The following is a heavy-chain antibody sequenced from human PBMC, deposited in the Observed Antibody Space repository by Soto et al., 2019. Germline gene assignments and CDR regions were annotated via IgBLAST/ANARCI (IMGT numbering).Heavy chain of an antibody. CDR3: APRSPAFDY. CDR2: ITTDKGKT. J-gene: IGHJ4*02. V-gene: IGHV1-18*01. Sequence: QVQLVQSGPEVKKPGASVKVSCKTSGYTFTTYGISWVRQAPGQGLEWMGWITTDKGKTTYAQKFQGRVTMTTDTSTSTAYMELRSLRSDDTAVYYWAPRSPAFDYWGQGTLVTVSS. CDR1: GYTFTTYG.